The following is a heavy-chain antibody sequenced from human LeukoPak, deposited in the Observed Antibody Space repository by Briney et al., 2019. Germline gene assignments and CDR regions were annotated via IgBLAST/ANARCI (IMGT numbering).Heavy chain of an antibody. V-gene: IGHV3-30-3*01. J-gene: IGHJ4*02. CDR2: ISYDGSNK. CDR1: GFTVNSNY. Sequence: GGSLRLSCAASGFTVNSNYMNWVRQAPGKGLEWVAVISYDGSNKYYADSVKGRFTISRDNSKNTLYLQMNSLRAEDTAVYYCASTPQWGQGTLVTVSS. CDR3: ASTPQ.